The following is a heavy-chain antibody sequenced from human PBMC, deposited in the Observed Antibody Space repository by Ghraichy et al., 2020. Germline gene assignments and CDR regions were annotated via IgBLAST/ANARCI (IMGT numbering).Heavy chain of an antibody. CDR3: ARGSTVVRFFYYAGMDV. V-gene: IGHV3-48*02. Sequence: GGSLRLSCVGSGFMFSAYSMNWVRQSPGKGLEWVSYITSSSRTTSYADSVKGRFTISRDNAQNSLYLQMNSLRDEDTAVYYCARGSTVVRFFYYAGMDVWGQGTTVTVSS. CDR2: ITSSSRTT. J-gene: IGHJ6*02. D-gene: IGHD4-23*01. CDR1: GFMFSAYS.